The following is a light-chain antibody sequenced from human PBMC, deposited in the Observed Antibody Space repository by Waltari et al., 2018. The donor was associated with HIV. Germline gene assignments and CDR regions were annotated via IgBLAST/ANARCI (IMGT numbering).Light chain of an antibody. CDR2: DVN. CDR1: NSDVGKYDF. Sequence: QSALTQPASVSGSPGQSVNMSCTGSNSDVGKYDFVSWYQHNPGQAPHLLIYDVNTRPSGVSLRCSGSKSGNTASLTISGLQAEDEANYYCCSYAGGPFVFGSGT. V-gene: IGLV2-23*02. CDR3: CSYAGGPFV. J-gene: IGLJ1*01.